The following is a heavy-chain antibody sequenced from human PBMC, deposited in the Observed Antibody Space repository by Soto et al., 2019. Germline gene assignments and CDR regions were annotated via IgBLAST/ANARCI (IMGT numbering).Heavy chain of an antibody. Sequence: SETLSLACNVSGGSIKNTNYHWGWIRQPPGKGLEWIGTLYYRGATDYNPSLKTRVTISVDTSKNLLSLNLSSVTAADTAVYYCFGVMAATLDYWGQGTLVTVSS. J-gene: IGHJ4*01. V-gene: IGHV4-39*01. CDR2: LYYRGAT. D-gene: IGHD2-21*02. CDR1: GGSIKNTNYH. CDR3: FGVMAATLDY.